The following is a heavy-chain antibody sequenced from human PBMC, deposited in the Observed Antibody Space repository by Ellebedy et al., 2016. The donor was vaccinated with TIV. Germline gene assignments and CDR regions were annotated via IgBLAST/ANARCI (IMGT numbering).Heavy chain of an antibody. V-gene: IGHV1-46*01. CDR2: INPSGGST. J-gene: IGHJ6*02. CDR1: GYTFTSCS. D-gene: IGHD6-19*01. Sequence: AASVKVSCKASGYTFTSCSMHWVRQAPGQGLEWMGIINPSGGSTSYAQKFQGRVTMTRDTSTSTVYMELSSLRSEDTAVYYCAREWLVRYYYYYYGMDVWGQGTTVTVSS. CDR3: AREWLVRYYYYYYGMDV.